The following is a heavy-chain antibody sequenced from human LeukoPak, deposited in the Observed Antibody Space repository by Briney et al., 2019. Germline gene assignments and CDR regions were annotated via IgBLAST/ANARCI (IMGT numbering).Heavy chain of an antibody. D-gene: IGHD2-21*01. V-gene: IGHV4-34*01. CDR1: GGSFSGNY. Sequence: SDTLSLTCAVVGGSFSGNYWTLIRQTPRGGLEWIGESSPTGDITGYNPSLTGRATISVDSSKNQFSLKLTSVTAADTGVYYCARVPDFIARPCDSWGPGTLVTVSS. CDR2: SSPTGDIT. J-gene: IGHJ4*02. CDR3: ARVPDFIARPCDS.